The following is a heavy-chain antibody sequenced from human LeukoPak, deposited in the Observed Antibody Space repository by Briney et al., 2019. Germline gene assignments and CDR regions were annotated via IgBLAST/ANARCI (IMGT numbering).Heavy chain of an antibody. J-gene: IGHJ6*02. V-gene: IGHV3-23*01. CDR1: GFTFNNIA. Sequence: GGSLSPSCAASGFTFNNIAMNWVGQAQGKGREWVSVISGSGGTTYYADSVKGRFTISRDSSKNTLYLQMNSLRAEDTAVYYCAKVSGGGLYYDGMDVWGQGTTVTVSS. CDR2: ISGSGGTT. D-gene: IGHD1-14*01. CDR3: AKVSGGGLYYDGMDV.